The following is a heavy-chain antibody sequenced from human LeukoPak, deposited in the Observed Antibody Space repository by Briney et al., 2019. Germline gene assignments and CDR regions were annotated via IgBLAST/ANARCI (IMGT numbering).Heavy chain of an antibody. CDR3: CSGYYGQHVQDF. Sequence: GGSLRLSCSAYGFNFSGAAFHWVRQASGKGLEWVGRIRGKTLRYTTAYAASVKGRFIVSRDDSGNTGFLQMNSLKTEDTAVYYCCSGYYGQHVQDFWGQGPLVTVSS. D-gene: IGHD4-17*01. CDR2: IRGKTLRYTT. CDR1: GFNFSGAA. V-gene: IGHV3-73*01. J-gene: IGHJ4*02.